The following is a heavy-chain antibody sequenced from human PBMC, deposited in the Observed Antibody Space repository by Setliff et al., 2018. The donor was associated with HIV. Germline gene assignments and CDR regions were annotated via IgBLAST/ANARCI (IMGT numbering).Heavy chain of an antibody. CDR2: ISHSGTT. CDR1: GGSFIGYH. Sequence: SETLSLTCRVSGGSFIGYHWSWVRQSPTKGLQWIGEISHSGTTKYNPSLKSLFATSADTSKSEFSLKMTSVTAADTAVYYCARVGRDRLVASGLYFALWGRGTLVTVSS. J-gene: IGHJ2*01. V-gene: IGHV4-34*01. D-gene: IGHD6-19*01. CDR3: ARVGRDRLVASGLYFAL.